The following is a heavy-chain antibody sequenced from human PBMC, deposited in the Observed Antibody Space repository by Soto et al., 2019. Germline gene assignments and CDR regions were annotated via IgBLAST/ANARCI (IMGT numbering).Heavy chain of an antibody. V-gene: IGHV6-1*01. D-gene: IGHD2-2*01. J-gene: IGHJ4*02. Sequence: SQTLSLTCAISGDSVSNIDAVWNWIRQSPSRGLEWLGRTYYRSRWHNEYALSVKSRITINADTSKNQFSLQLNSVTPEDTAVYYCERGGKGETVAIFDNWVQGTLVTVS. CDR3: ERGGKGETVAIFDN. CDR2: TYYRSRWHN. CDR1: GDSVSNIDAV.